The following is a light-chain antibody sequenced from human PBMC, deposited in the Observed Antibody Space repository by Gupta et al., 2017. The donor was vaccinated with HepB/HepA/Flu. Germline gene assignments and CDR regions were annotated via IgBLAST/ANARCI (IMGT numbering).Light chain of an antibody. CDR3: NSYTSSSTVI. CDR1: SSEVGVYNY. Sequence: QSSLTQPASVSRFPRQSITISCTETSSEVGVYNYVSWYQQHPDKAPKVIIFDVSKRPSGVSNRFSGSKSGNTASLTISGLQAEDEADYYCNSYTSSSTVIFGGGTKLTVL. CDR2: DVS. V-gene: IGLV2-14*03. J-gene: IGLJ2*01.